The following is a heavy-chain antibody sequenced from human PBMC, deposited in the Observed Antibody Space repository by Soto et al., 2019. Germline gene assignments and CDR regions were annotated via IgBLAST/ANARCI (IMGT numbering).Heavy chain of an antibody. J-gene: IGHJ6*02. CDR2: INRDGIEK. CDR3: ARAIYRSSYGYYYYGMDV. Sequence: VGSLRLSCAASGFTFSTYWMSWVRQAPGKGLEWVANINRDGIEKYYVDSVRGRFTISRDNARNSLYLQMNTLGAEDTAVYYCARAIYRSSYGYYYYGMDVWGQGTTVTVSS. D-gene: IGHD5-18*01. V-gene: IGHV3-7*01. CDR1: GFTFSTYW.